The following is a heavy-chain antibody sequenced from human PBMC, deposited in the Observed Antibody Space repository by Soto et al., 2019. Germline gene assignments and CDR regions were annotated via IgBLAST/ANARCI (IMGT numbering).Heavy chain of an antibody. D-gene: IGHD2-2*01. CDR1: GGSISSGDYY. CDR2: IYYSGST. J-gene: IGHJ4*02. CDR3: ARAQLVGYYFDY. Sequence: SETLSLTCTVSGGSISSGDYYWSWIRQPPGKGLEWIGYIYYSGSTYYNPSLKSRVTISVDTSMNQFSLRLSSVTAADMAVYYCARAQLVGYYFDYWGQGTLVT. V-gene: IGHV4-30-4*01.